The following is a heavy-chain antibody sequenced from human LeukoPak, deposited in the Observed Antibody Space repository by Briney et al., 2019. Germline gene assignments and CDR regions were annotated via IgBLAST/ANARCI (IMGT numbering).Heavy chain of an antibody. D-gene: IGHD2-2*01. V-gene: IGHV3-23*01. CDR1: GFTFSSHA. CDR2: LSGSGYNT. J-gene: IGHJ4*02. Sequence: GGSLRLSCAASGFTFSSHALSWVRQAPGKGLEWVSSLSGSGYNTYYADSVKGRFTISRDNSKNTMYLQMNSLRAEDTAVYYCAKDPYCTRYFDYWGQGTLVTVSS. CDR3: AKDPYCTRYFDY.